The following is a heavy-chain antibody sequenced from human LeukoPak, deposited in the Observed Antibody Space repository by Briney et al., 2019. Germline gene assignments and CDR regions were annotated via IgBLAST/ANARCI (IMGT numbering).Heavy chain of an antibody. Sequence: ASVKVSCKASGYTFTGYYMHWVRQAPGQGLEWMGWINPNSGGTNYAQKFQGRVTMTRDTSINTAYMELSRLRSDDTAVYYCARDLTHRRNYDSSGYQIVPAFWGQGTLDTVSS. CDR3: ARDLTHRRNYDSSGYQIVPAF. CDR2: INPNSGGT. V-gene: IGHV1-2*02. CDR1: GYTFTGYY. D-gene: IGHD3-22*01. J-gene: IGHJ4*02.